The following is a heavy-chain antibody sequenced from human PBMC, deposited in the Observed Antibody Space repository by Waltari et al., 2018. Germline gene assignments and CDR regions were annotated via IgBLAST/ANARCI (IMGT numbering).Heavy chain of an antibody. Sequence: QVQLVESGGGVVQPGRSLRLSCATSGFAFRSYGMDWVRQAPGKGLEGVAVISYDGNYKYYADSVKGRFTVSRDNSKNTLYLQINSLMPEDTAIYYCARVAVLYCGVDCYYTYWGQGTLVTVSS. CDR3: ARVAVLYCGVDCYYTY. D-gene: IGHD2-21*01. CDR1: GFAFRSYG. CDR2: ISYDGNYK. J-gene: IGHJ4*02. V-gene: IGHV3-30-3*01.